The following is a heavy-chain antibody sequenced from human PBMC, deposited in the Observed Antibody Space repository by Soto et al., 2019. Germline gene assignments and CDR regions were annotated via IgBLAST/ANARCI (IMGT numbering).Heavy chain of an antibody. CDR3: ARGRGVAHDHVRGYYDYYGMDV. CDR1: GFTFNSYS. D-gene: IGHD3-10*01. Sequence: EVQLVESGGGPVRPGGSLRLSCVASGFTFNSYSMSWVRQAPGMGLEWVSSISSSGSYTYYADSVKGRFTISRDNARKSLYLQATRLRAEDTAVYYCARGRGVAHDHVRGYYDYYGMDVWGQGTTVTVSS. V-gene: IGHV3-21*01. CDR2: ISSSGSYT. J-gene: IGHJ6*02.